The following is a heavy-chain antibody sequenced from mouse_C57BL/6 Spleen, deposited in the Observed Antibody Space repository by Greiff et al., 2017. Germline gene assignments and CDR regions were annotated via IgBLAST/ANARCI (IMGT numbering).Heavy chain of an antibody. CDR1: GYTFTSYW. D-gene: IGHD2-4*01. J-gene: IGHJ4*01. CDR3: ARNDYDEGYAMDY. V-gene: IGHV1-64*01. Sequence: QVQLQQSGAELVKPGASVKLSCKASGYTFTSYWMHWVKQRPGQGLEWIGMIHPNSGSTNYNEKFKSKATLTVDKSSSTAYMQLSSLTSEDSAVYYCARNDYDEGYAMDYWGQGTSVTVSS. CDR2: IHPNSGST.